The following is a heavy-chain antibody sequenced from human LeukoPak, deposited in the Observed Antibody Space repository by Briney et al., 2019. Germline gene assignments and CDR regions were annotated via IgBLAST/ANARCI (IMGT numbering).Heavy chain of an antibody. V-gene: IGHV3-53*01. D-gene: IGHD3-16*01. Sequence: PGGSLRLSCAAPGFTVRNNYMSWVRQAPGKGLECVSFIYTGGTTYYADSVKGRFTISRDNSKNTLYLQMNSLRAEDTAVYYCARDGGGAFDYWGQGTLVIVSS. J-gene: IGHJ4*02. CDR2: IYTGGTT. CDR3: ARDGGGAFDY. CDR1: GFTVRNNY.